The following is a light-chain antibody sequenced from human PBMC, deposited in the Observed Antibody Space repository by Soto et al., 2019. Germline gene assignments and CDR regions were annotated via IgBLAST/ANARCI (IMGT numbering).Light chain of an antibody. V-gene: IGKV3-15*01. J-gene: IGKJ5*01. CDR2: GAS. CDR3: QQYNNWPPIT. Sequence: EIVLTQSPGTLSLSPGERATRXXRASQSVSNNYLAWYQQKPGQAPRLXXYGASTRATGIPARFSGSGSGTEFTLTISSLQSEDFAVYYCQQYNNWPPITFGQGTRLEIK. CDR1: QSVSNN.